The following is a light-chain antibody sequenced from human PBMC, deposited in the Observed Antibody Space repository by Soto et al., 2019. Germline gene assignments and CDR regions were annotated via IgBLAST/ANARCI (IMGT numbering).Light chain of an antibody. CDR3: FSFTTDWTHV. Sequence: QSVLTQPASVSGSPGQSITISCTGSSSDIGAYNYVSWFQQYPGKAPKLIISEVSNRPSGVSNRFSGSKSGTAASLTISGLQTEDEADYFCFSFTTDWTHVFXTGTKV. V-gene: IGLV2-14*01. J-gene: IGLJ1*01. CDR1: SSDIGAYNY. CDR2: EVS.